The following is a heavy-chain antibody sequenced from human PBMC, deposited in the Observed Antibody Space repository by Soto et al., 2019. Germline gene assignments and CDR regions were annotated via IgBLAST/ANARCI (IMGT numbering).Heavy chain of an antibody. CDR3: ARDLESESLAHSYYFDY. CDR2: INPSGGST. CDR1: GYTFTSYY. V-gene: IGHV1-46*01. Sequence: ASVKVSCKASGYTFTSYYMHWVRQAPGQGLEWMGIINPSGGSTSYAQKFQGRVTMTRDTSTSTVYMELSSLRSEDTAVYYCARDLESESLAHSYYFDYWGQGTLVTVSS. D-gene: IGHD3-10*01. J-gene: IGHJ4*02.